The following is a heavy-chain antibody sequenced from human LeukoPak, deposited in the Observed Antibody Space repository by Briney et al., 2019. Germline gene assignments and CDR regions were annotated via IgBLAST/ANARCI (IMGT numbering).Heavy chain of an antibody. CDR2: IYYSGST. D-gene: IGHD2-2*02. CDR3: ARTYCSSTSCYTYYGMDV. Sequence: SETLSLTCTVSGGSISSGGYYWSWIRQHPGKGLEWIGYIYYSGSTYYNPSLKSRVTISVDTSKNQFSLKLSSATAADTAVYYCARTYCSSTSCYTYYGMDVWGQGTTVTVSS. V-gene: IGHV4-31*03. J-gene: IGHJ6*02. CDR1: GGSISSGGYY.